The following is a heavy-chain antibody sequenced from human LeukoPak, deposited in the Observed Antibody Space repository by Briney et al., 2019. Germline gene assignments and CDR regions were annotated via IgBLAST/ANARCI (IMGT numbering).Heavy chain of an antibody. J-gene: IGHJ2*01. Sequence: SETLSLTCTVSGGSISSYYWSWLRQPPGKGLECIGYIYYSGSTNYNPSLKSRVTISVDTSKNQFSLKLSSVTAADTAVYYCARHPLGSQDWYFDLWGRGTLVTVSS. CDR2: IYYSGST. V-gene: IGHV4-59*08. D-gene: IGHD1-26*01. CDR3: ARHPLGSQDWYFDL. CDR1: GGSISSYY.